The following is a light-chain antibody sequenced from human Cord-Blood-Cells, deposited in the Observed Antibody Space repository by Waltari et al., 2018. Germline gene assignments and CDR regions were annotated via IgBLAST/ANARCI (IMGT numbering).Light chain of an antibody. CDR2: GNS. Sequence: QSVLTQPPSVPGAPGQRVTISCTGTSSTIGAGSDVHWYQQLPGTAPKLLIYGNSNRLSGVPDRFSGSKSGTSASLAITGLQAEDEADYYCQSYDSSLSGFYVFGTGTKVTVL. CDR1: SSTIGAGSD. V-gene: IGLV1-40*01. CDR3: QSYDSSLSGFYV. J-gene: IGLJ1*01.